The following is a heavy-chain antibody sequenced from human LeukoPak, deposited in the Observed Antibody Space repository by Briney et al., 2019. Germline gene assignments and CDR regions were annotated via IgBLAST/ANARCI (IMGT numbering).Heavy chain of an antibody. Sequence: PGGSLRLSCAASGFTFSSYWMHWVRQAPGKGLVWVSRINSDGSSTSYADSVKGRFTISRDDSENTLYLEMNSLKTEDTAVYYCTAASTDLLPPRFDSYSYMDVWGTGTTVTVSS. CDR3: TAASTDLLPPRFDSYSYMDV. CDR1: GFTFSSYW. J-gene: IGHJ6*03. CDR2: INSDGSST. V-gene: IGHV3-74*01. D-gene: IGHD6-13*01.